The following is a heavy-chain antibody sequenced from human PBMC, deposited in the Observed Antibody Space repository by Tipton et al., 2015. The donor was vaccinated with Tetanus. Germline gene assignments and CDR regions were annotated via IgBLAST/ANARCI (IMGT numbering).Heavy chain of an antibody. CDR2: IHPGGGRT. CDR1: GYTFTDYY. Sequence: QLVQSGPEEKKPGASVKISCRASGYTFTDYYILWVRRAPGQGLEWMGIIHPGGGRTTYAQGVQGRVILTREKSTSTVYLHLNSLRSDDTAVYFCARDAVYGSGSFYSDWFDPWGQGTLVTVSS. D-gene: IGHD3-10*01. CDR3: ARDAVYGSGSFYSDWFDP. V-gene: IGHV1-46*01. J-gene: IGHJ5*02.